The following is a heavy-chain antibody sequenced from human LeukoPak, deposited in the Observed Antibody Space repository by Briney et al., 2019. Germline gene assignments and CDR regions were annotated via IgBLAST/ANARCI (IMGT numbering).Heavy chain of an antibody. CDR1: GFTFSSYA. CDR3: ATTSSSCYSGLYGGLFY. CDR2: ISGSGGST. V-gene: IGHV3-23*01. Sequence: GGSLRLSCAASGFTFSSYAMSWVRQAPGKGLEWVSAISGSGGSTYYADSVKGRFTISRDNSKNTLYLQMNSLRAEDTAVYYCATTSSSCYSGLYGGLFYWGQGTLVTVSS. D-gene: IGHD6-13*01. J-gene: IGHJ4*02.